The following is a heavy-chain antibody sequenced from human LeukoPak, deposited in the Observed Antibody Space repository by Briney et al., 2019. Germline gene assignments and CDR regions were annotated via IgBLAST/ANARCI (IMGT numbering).Heavy chain of an antibody. CDR2: IYTSGST. V-gene: IGHV4-4*07. J-gene: IGHJ6*03. D-gene: IGHD3-9*01. CDR3: ARDLLSRVSVGALRYFDNYMDV. Sequence: SETLSLTCTVSGDSISSYYWNWIRQPPGKGLEWIGRIYTSGSTNYNPSLKSRVTMSVDTSKNQFSLKLSSVTAADTAVYYCARDLLSRVSVGALRYFDNYMDVWGKGTTVTISS. CDR1: GDSISSYY.